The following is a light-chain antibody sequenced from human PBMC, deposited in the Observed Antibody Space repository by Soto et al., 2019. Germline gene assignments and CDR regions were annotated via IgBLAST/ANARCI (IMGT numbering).Light chain of an antibody. J-gene: IGKJ2*01. CDR3: MQGTHFRPYT. V-gene: IGKV2-30*02. Sequence: DVVMTQSPLSLPVTLGQPASISCRSSQSLVHSDGNTFLNWFQQRPGQSPRRLSYNVSKRDYWVTDRFSGSGSGTDFTLKISRVEAEDVGFYYCMQGTHFRPYTFGQGTKRDIK. CDR1: QSLVHSDGNTF. CDR2: NVS.